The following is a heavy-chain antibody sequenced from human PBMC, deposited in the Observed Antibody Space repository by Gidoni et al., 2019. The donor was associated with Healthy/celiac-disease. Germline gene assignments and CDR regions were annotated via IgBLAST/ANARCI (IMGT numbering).Heavy chain of an antibody. CDR1: GFTFGDYA. Sequence: EVQLVESGGGLVKPGRSLRLSCTASGFTFGDYAMSWFRQAPGKGLEWVGFIRSKAYGGTTEYAASVKGRFTISRDDSKSIAYLQMNSLKTEDTAVYYCTGEYYYDSSGDYPVDYWGQGTLVTVSS. J-gene: IGHJ4*02. V-gene: IGHV3-49*05. CDR3: TGEYYYDSSGDYPVDY. CDR2: IRSKAYGGTT. D-gene: IGHD3-22*01.